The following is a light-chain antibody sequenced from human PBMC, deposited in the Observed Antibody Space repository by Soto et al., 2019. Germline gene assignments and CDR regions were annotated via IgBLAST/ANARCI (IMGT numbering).Light chain of an antibody. Sequence: EIVMTQSPATLSVSPGERATLSCRASQSVSSNLAWYQQKPGQAPRLLIYGASTRATGIPARFIGSGSGTDFTLTISSLQSEDFAVYYCQQYNNWAWTFGKGTKWIS. CDR2: GAS. J-gene: IGKJ1*01. CDR1: QSVSSN. CDR3: QQYNNWAWT. V-gene: IGKV3D-15*01.